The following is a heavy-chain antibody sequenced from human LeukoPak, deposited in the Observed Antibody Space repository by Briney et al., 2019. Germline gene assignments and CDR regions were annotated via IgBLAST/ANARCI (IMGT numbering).Heavy chain of an antibody. Sequence: SETLSLTCTVSGGSISSYYWSWIRQPAGKGLEWIGRIYNSGSMNYNPSLKSRVTMSIDTSKNQFSLNLTSVTAEDTAVYYCAKSGLSRFDYWGQGTLVAVSS. CDR3: AKSGLSRFDY. D-gene: IGHD3/OR15-3a*01. CDR2: IYNSGSM. CDR1: GGSISSYY. J-gene: IGHJ4*02. V-gene: IGHV4-4*07.